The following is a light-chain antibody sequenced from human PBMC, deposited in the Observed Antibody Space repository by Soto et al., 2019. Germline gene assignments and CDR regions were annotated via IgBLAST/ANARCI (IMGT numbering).Light chain of an antibody. CDR3: QQYGSSLPIT. Sequence: EIVLTQSPGTLSLSPGERATLSCRASQSVSSSYLAWYQQKPGQAPRLLIYGASSMATGIPDRFSGSGSGTDFTLNISRLEPEDFAVYYCQQYGSSLPITFGQGTRLEIK. CDR2: GAS. J-gene: IGKJ5*01. CDR1: QSVSSSY. V-gene: IGKV3-20*01.